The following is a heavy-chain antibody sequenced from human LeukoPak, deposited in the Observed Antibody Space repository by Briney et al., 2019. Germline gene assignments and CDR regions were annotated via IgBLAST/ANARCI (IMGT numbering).Heavy chain of an antibody. J-gene: IGHJ3*02. Sequence: SETLSLTCAVSGGSIRNSSFYWGWIRQPPGKGLEWIASIYNSGTTYYNPSIKSRITIFVDTSKNQVSLKLSSVTAADTAVYYCARLWDSAFDIWGQGTMVTVSS. V-gene: IGHV4-39*07. D-gene: IGHD1-26*01. CDR3: ARLWDSAFDI. CDR1: GGSIRNSSFY. CDR2: IYNSGTT.